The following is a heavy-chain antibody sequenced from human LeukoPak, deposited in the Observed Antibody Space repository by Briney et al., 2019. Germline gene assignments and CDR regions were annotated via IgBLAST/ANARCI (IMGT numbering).Heavy chain of an antibody. D-gene: IGHD3-22*01. CDR3: ARDTEDYYDSSGYYFDY. CDR1: GYTFTGYY. V-gene: IGHV1-69*04. Sequence: SVKVSCKASGYTFTGYYMHWVRQAPGQGLEWMGRIIPILGIANYAQKFQGRVAITADKSTSTAYMELSSLRSEDTAVYYCARDTEDYYDSSGYYFDYWGQGTLVTVSS. J-gene: IGHJ4*02. CDR2: IIPILGIA.